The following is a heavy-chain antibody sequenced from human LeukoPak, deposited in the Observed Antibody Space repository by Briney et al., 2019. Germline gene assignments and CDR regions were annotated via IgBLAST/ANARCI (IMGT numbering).Heavy chain of an antibody. CDR2: ISGGGGNT. CDR1: GFTLSNFA. Sequence: GGSLRLSCAASGFTLSNFAMSWVRQAPGKGLEWVSTISGGGGNTYQADSVKGRFTISRDNSKNTVYLQMNSLRVEDTAVYFCARWGSELPDDAFDIWGQGTMVTVSS. D-gene: IGHD6-25*01. V-gene: IGHV3-23*01. CDR3: ARWGSELPDDAFDI. J-gene: IGHJ3*02.